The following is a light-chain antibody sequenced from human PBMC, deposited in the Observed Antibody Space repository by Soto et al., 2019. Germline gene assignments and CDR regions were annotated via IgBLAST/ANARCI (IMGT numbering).Light chain of an antibody. CDR1: SSDVGGYNY. J-gene: IGLJ1*01. CDR2: DVS. Sequence: QSVLTQPASVSGSPGQSITISCTGTSSDVGGYNYVSWYQQHPGKAPKLMIYDVSNRPSGVSNRFSGSKSGNTASLTISGLQAEDEADYYCSSDKSSSLVFGTGTKVTVL. V-gene: IGLV2-14*01. CDR3: SSDKSSSLV.